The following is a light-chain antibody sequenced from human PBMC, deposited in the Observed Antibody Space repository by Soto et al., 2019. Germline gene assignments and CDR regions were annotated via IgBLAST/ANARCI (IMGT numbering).Light chain of an antibody. CDR3: QQYASSPYT. CDR1: QSISSSY. J-gene: IGKJ2*01. Sequence: EIVLRQAPGTLSLSPGERATLSCRASQSISSSYLAWYQQKPGQAPRLLIYGASRRATGIPDRFSGRESGTDFTLTITTLEPEDSAVYFCQQYASSPYTFGQGTKVDI. CDR2: GAS. V-gene: IGKV3-20*01.